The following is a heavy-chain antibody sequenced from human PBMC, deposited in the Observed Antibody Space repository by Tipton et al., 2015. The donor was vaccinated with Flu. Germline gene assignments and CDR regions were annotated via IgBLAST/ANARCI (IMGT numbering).Heavy chain of an antibody. D-gene: IGHD4-17*01. CDR3: TTERRFLRDRDYGDYIRGGYWYFDL. Sequence: SLRLSCAASGFTFSNAWMSWVRQAPGKGLEWVGRIKSKTDGGTTDYAAPVKGRFTISRDDSKNTLYLQMNSLKTEDTAVYYCTTERRFLRDRDYGDYIRGGYWYFDLWGRGTLVTVSS. V-gene: IGHV3-15*01. CDR1: GFTFSNAW. J-gene: IGHJ2*01. CDR2: IKSKTDGGTT.